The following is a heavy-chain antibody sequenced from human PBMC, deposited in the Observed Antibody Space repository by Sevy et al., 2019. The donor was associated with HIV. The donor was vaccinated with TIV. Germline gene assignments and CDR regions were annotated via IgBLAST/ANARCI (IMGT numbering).Heavy chain of an antibody. CDR3: ARQRPGYYYDSSGYYFDY. Sequence: SETLSLTCTVSGGSISSSSYYWGWIRQPPGKGLEWIGSIYYSGSTYYNPSLKSRVTISRDTSKNQFSLKLSSVTAADTAVYYCARQRPGYYYDSSGYYFDYWGQGTLVTVSS. V-gene: IGHV4-39*01. CDR2: IYYSGST. CDR1: GGSISSSSYY. J-gene: IGHJ4*02. D-gene: IGHD3-22*01.